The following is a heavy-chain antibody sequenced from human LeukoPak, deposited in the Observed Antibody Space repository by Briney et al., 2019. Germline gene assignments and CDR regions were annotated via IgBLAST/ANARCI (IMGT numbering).Heavy chain of an antibody. J-gene: IGHJ4*02. CDR3: ARVAGGDWYYFDL. Sequence: ASVKVSCKAFGYTFTAYYMHWVRQAPGQGLEWMGWINLYSGGTNYAQKFQGRVTMTRDTSISAAYMELDRRGSDDTAVYYCARVAGGDWYYFDLWGQGSLVTVSS. CDR2: INLYSGGT. D-gene: IGHD2-21*02. V-gene: IGHV1-2*02. CDR1: GYTFTAYY.